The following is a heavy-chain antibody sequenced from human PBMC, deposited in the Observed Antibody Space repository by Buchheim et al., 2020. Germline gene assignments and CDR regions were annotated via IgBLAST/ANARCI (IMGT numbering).Heavy chain of an antibody. CDR3: ARDRRHIVVVTAMSYYYYGMDV. D-gene: IGHD2-21*02. J-gene: IGHJ6*02. V-gene: IGHV3-30*04. CDR1: GFTFSSYA. CDR2: ISYDGSNK. Sequence: QVQLVESGGGVVQPGRSLRLSCAASGFTFSSYAMHWVRQAPGKGLEWVAVISYDGSNKYYADSVKGRFTISRDNSKTTLYLQMNSLRAEDTAVYYCARDRRHIVVVTAMSYYYYGMDVWGQGTT.